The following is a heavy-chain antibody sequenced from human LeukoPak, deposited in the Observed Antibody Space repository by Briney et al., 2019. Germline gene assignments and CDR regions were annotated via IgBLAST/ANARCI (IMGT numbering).Heavy chain of an antibody. CDR2: IHYPEST. V-gene: IGHV4-38-2*01. J-gene: IGHJ4*02. CDR1: GFSISIGFF. Sequence: SETLSLTCAVSGFSISIGFFWGWIRRPPGKGLEWVGTIHYPESTYYNPSLSCRLTISMDTSKNPFSLKLSSVTAADTGLYFCARGRGRQVGTRWHPDTHHDYWGQGILVTVSS. D-gene: IGHD6-13*01. CDR3: ARGRGRQVGTRWHPDTHHDY.